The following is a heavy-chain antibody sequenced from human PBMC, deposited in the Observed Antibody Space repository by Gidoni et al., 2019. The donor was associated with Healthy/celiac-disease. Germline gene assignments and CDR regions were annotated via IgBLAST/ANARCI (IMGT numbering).Heavy chain of an antibody. V-gene: IGHV3-15*01. Sequence: RLSCAASGFTFSNAWMSWVRQAPGKGLEWVGRIKSKTDGGTTDYAAPVKGRFTISRDDSKNTLYLQMNSLKTEDTAVYYCTTEYYDFWSGYPRFDPWGQGTLVTVSS. J-gene: IGHJ5*02. CDR1: GFTFSNAW. D-gene: IGHD3-3*01. CDR2: IKSKTDGGTT. CDR3: TTEYYDFWSGYPRFDP.